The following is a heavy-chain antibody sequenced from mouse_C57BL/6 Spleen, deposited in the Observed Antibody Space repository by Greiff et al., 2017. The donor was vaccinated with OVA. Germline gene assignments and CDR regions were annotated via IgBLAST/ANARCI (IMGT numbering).Heavy chain of an antibody. Sequence: EVQLQQSGPELVKPGASVKISCKASGYTFTDYYMNWVKQSHGKSLEWIGDINPNNGGTSYNQKFKGKATLTVDKSSSTAYMELRSLTSEDSAVYYCATGELTGCDYWGQGTTLTVSS. CDR1: GYTFTDYY. CDR3: ATGELTGCDY. CDR2: INPNNGGT. J-gene: IGHJ2*01. V-gene: IGHV1-26*01. D-gene: IGHD4-1*01.